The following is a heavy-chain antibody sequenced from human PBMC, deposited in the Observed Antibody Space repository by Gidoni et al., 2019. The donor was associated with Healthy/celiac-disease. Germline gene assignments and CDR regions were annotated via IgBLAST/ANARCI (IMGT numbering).Heavy chain of an antibody. V-gene: IGHV1-24*01. Sequence: QVQLVQSGAEGKKPGASVKVSCKVSGDTRTEVSMHWVRQATGQGLEWMGGFDPEDGETIYAQKVQGRVTMTEDTSTDTAYMELSSLRSEDTAVYYCATGLRAVSYYYYGMDVWGQGTTVTVSS. CDR2: FDPEDGET. CDR3: ATGLRAVSYYYYGMDV. D-gene: IGHD3-10*01. J-gene: IGHJ6*02. CDR1: GDTRTEVS.